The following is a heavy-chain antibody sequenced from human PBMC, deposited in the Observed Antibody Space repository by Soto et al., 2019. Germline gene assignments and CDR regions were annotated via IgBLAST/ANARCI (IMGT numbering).Heavy chain of an antibody. CDR1: GFTVSSNY. V-gene: IGHV3-53*01. CDR3: AREFLTGDGGDAFDI. Sequence: GGSLRLSCAASGFTVSSNYMSWVRQAPGKGLEWVSVIYSGGSTYYTDSVKGRFTISRDNSKNTLYLQMNSLRAEDTAVYYCAREFLTGDGGDAFDIWGQGTMVTVSS. CDR2: IYSGGST. J-gene: IGHJ3*02. D-gene: IGHD7-27*01.